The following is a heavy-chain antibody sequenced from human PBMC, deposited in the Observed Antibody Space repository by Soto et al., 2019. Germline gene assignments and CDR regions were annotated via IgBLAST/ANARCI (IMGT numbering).Heavy chain of an antibody. Sequence: QVQLVQSGAEVKKPGASVKVSCKASGYTFTSYGISWVRQAPGQGLEWMGWISAYNGNTKYAQNLQGRVTMTTDTSTSTAYMELRSLRSDDTAVYYCATSNCSGGICYSYYFDYWGQGTLVTVSS. D-gene: IGHD2-15*01. CDR1: GYTFTSYG. J-gene: IGHJ4*02. V-gene: IGHV1-18*01. CDR3: ATSNCSGGICYSYYFDY. CDR2: ISAYNGNT.